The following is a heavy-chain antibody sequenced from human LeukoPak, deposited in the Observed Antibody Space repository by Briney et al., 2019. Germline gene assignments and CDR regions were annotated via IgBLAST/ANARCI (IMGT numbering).Heavy chain of an antibody. J-gene: IGHJ4*02. CDR1: GFTFRSYN. D-gene: IGHD4-17*01. Sequence: GGSLRLSCAASGFTFRSYNMNWVRQAPGKGLEWVSFISKTTTNIYYGDSVRGRFTVSRDNAKNSIHLQMSSLRAEDSAVYYCVRGDGDLFDYWGQGTLVSVSS. V-gene: IGHV3-21*06. CDR2: ISKTTTNI. CDR3: VRGDGDLFDY.